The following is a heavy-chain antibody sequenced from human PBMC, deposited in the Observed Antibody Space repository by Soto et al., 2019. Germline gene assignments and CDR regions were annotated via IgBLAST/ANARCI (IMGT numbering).Heavy chain of an antibody. Sequence: EVHLLDSGGGLVQPGGSLRLSCTASGFTFSSYAMTWVRQAPGRGLEGVSGITASGGRTYYADSVKGRFTVSRDNSKRTLYLQRTSLSAEESAVYYCAKDPRYGVYVRGFDSWGEGTLVTAAS. D-gene: IGHD4-17*01. CDR3: AKDPRYGVYVRGFDS. CDR2: ITASGGRT. V-gene: IGHV3-23*01. CDR1: GFTFSSYA. J-gene: IGHJ5*01.